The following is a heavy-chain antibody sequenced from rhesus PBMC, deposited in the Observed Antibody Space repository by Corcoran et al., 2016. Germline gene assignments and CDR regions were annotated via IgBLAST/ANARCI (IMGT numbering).Heavy chain of an antibody. V-gene: IGHV4S12*01. Sequence: QVQLQESGPGVVKPSETLSLTCAVSGGTISRGYYYWSWIRQPPGKGLEWIGGIYSNSESTNYNPSLKSRVTISKDTSKNQFSLKVSSVTATDTAVYYCARGDWSYWYFDLWGPGTPITISS. D-gene: IGHD3-3*01. CDR3: ARGDWSYWYFDL. J-gene: IGHJ2*01. CDR1: GGTISRGYYY. CDR2: IYSNSEST.